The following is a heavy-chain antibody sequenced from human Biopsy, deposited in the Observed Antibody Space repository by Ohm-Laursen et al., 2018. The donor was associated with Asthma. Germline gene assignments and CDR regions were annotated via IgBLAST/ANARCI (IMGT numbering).Heavy chain of an antibody. CDR2: IYSGGTS. V-gene: IGHV3-53*01. J-gene: IGHJ4*02. D-gene: IGHD3-22*01. Sequence: SLRLSCAASGVGDSRDHMFWVRQAPGKGLEWVSVIYSGGTSHTADSVRGRFTISRDYSKNTLYLQMHSLRAEDTAVYYCARGDSSNWSHYYFDYWGQGTLVTVSS. CDR1: GVGDSRDH. CDR3: ARGDSSNWSHYYFDY.